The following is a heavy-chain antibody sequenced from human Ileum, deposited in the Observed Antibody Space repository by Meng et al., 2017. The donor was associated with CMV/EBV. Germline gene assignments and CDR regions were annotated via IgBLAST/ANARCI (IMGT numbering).Heavy chain of an antibody. D-gene: IGHD2-2*01. V-gene: IGHV1-18*04. CDR2: INTNDEIR. CDR3: ASDRWGRVTVPVAMDY. CDR1: HYTIVNGG. Sequence: QLLQLGAQTKYSGAPVKASENASHYTIVNGGISWVREGTGQGHDRGGWINTNDEIRHYAKKIQDRFTKTRDTSTSTAYEELRSLRPASTAIYDCASDRWGRVTVPVAMDYWGQGTLVTVSS. J-gene: IGHJ4*02.